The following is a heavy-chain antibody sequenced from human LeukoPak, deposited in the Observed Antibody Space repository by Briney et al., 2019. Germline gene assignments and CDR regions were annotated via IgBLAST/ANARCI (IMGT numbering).Heavy chain of an antibody. CDR3: ARGSRFGVVERDAFDI. CDR1: GFTFSRYS. CDR2: ISISSNYI. Sequence: GGSLRLSCAASGFTFSRYSMNWVRQAPGKGLEWVSSISISSNYIYYTNSVKGRFTISRDNAKNSLYLQLNSLRAEDAAVYYCARGSRFGVVERDAFDIWGQGTMVTVSS. V-gene: IGHV3-21*01. D-gene: IGHD3-3*01. J-gene: IGHJ3*02.